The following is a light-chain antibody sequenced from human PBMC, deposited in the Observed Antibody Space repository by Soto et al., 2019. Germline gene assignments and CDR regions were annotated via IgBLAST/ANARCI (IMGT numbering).Light chain of an antibody. CDR2: DVS. Sequence: QSALTKPASVYGFPGQSITISCTGTSSDVGGYNYVSWYQQHPGKAPKFMIYDVSNRPSGVSNRFSGSKSGYTASLTISGLQAEDEADYYCCSYTTSNTRQIVFGTGTKVTVL. CDR3: CSYTTSNTRQIV. J-gene: IGLJ1*01. CDR1: SSDVGGYNY. V-gene: IGLV2-14*01.